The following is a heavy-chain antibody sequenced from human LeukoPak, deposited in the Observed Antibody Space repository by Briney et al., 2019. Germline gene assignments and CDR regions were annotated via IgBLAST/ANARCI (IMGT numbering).Heavy chain of an antibody. D-gene: IGHD3-22*01. CDR2: ISAYNGNK. J-gene: IGHJ3*02. CDR3: ARGPHYYDSSGYYVRAFDI. CDR1: GYTFTSYG. Sequence: GASVKVSCKASGYTFTSYGISWVRQAPGQGLEWMGWISAYNGNKNYAQKLQGRVTMTTNTSTSTAYMELRSLGSDDTAVYYCARGPHYYDSSGYYVRAFDIWGQGTMVTVSS. V-gene: IGHV1-18*01.